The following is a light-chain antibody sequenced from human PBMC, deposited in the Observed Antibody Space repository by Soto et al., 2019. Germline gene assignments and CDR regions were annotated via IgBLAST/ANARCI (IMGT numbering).Light chain of an antibody. CDR2: EVN. CDR1: TSDLGNYNF. Sequence: QSVLTQPASVSGSPGQSITISCTGITSDLGNYNFVSWYEVHPGKAPKLLMYEVNKRPSGVSDRFSGSKSGNTASLTISGLQPEDEADYYCSSTSFTGNSDLVVFGGGTKVTVL. CDR3: SSTSFTGNSDLVV. V-gene: IGLV2-14*01. J-gene: IGLJ2*01.